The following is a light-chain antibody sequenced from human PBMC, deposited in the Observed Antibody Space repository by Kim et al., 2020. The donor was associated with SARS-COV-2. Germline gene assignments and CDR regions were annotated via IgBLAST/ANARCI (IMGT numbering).Light chain of an antibody. Sequence: SVKLHCLPSRGQRRYAIAWYQQQPEKGPRYLMKRNSDGSHSKGHGIPDRFSGSSSGAERYLPIASLQSEDEADYYCQTWGPGIRVFGGGTKLTVL. J-gene: IGLJ3*02. V-gene: IGLV4-69*01. CDR3: QTWGPGIRV. CDR2: RNSDGSH. CDR1: RGQRRYA.